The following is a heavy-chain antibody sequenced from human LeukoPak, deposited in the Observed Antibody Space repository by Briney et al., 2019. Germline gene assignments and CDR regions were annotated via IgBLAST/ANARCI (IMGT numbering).Heavy chain of an antibody. CDR3: ARVGMAEFDY. CDR1: GFTFSSYS. CDR2: ISSSSSYI. J-gene: IGHJ4*02. Sequence: PGGSLRLSCAGSGFTFSSYSMNWVRQAPGKGLEWVSSISSSSSYIYYADSVKGRFTISRDNAKNSLYLQMNSLRAEDTAVYYCARVGMAEFDYWGQGTLVTVSS. V-gene: IGHV3-21*01. D-gene: IGHD5-24*01.